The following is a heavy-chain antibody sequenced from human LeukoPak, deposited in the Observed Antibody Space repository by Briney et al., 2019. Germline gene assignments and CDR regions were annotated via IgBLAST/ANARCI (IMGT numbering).Heavy chain of an antibody. CDR2: ISGSGGST. D-gene: IGHD6-19*01. Sequence: AGSLSLSCAASGFTFSNYALSWVRQAPGNGLEWVSAISGSGGSTYYADSVKGRFTISRDNSKNHLYLQMNSLRAEDTAVYYCARIVYSRGWFGPNYYYGMDVWGQGTTVTVSS. CDR3: ARIVYSRGWFGPNYYYGMDV. J-gene: IGHJ6*02. CDR1: GFTFSNYA. V-gene: IGHV3-23*01.